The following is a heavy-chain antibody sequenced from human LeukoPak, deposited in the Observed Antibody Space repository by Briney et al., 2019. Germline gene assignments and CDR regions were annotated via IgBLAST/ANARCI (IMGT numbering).Heavy chain of an antibody. CDR3: AKGGYDILTDY. Sequence: PGGSLRLSCAASGFTFSSYSMNWVRQAPGKGLEWVSSISSSSSYIYYADSVKGRFTISRDDSKNTLHLQMNSLRAEDTAVYYCAKGGYDILTDYWGQGTLVTVSS. J-gene: IGHJ4*02. CDR1: GFTFSSYS. CDR2: ISSSSSYI. V-gene: IGHV3-21*04. D-gene: IGHD3-9*01.